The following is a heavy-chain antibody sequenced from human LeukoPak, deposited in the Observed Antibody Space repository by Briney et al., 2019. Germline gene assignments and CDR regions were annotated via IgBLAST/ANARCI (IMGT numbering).Heavy chain of an antibody. V-gene: IGHV3-74*01. CDR1: GFTFGIYW. Sequence: GGSLRLFCAASGFTFGIYWMHWVRQGPGKGLVWVSRINPDGSSTTYADSVKGRFTISRDNAKNTLYLQMSSLRAEDTAVYYCARGRYYYDPLDYWGQGTLVTVSS. CDR2: INPDGSST. CDR3: ARGRYYYDPLDY. J-gene: IGHJ4*02. D-gene: IGHD3-22*01.